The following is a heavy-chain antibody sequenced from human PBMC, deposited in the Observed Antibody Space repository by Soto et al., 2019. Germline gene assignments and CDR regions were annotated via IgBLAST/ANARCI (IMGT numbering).Heavy chain of an antibody. V-gene: IGHV3-23*01. J-gene: IGHJ4*02. CDR3: AKEPYSSFVLGTFHY. D-gene: IGHD6-19*01. CDR1: GFTFKSYA. CDR2: SSGSGGTT. Sequence: EVQLLESGGGLVQPGGSLRLSCAASGFTFKSYAMSWVRQPPGKGLEWVSGSSGSGGTTYHADSVKGRFTISRDNSKNTLYLQMNSLRVEDTAVYYCAKEPYSSFVLGTFHYWGQGAPVTVSS.